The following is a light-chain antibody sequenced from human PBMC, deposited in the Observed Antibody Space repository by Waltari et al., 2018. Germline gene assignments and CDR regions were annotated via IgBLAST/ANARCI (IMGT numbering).Light chain of an antibody. J-gene: IGKJ1*01. CDR2: DAS. Sequence: DIVLTQSPGTLSLSPGERATLSCRASQSVSNYFAWYQQKPGHAPRLLIYDASKRATGIPARFSGGGSGTDFTLTISTLEPEDCAVYYCQQRSSLPRTFGQGTKVEIK. CDR1: QSVSNY. CDR3: QQRSSLPRT. V-gene: IGKV3-11*01.